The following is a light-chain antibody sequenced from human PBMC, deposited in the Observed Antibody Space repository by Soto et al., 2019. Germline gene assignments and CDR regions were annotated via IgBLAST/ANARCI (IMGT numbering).Light chain of an antibody. CDR3: QVWDSGSDHPV. V-gene: IGLV3-21*04. CDR2: YDN. CDR1: NIGSKS. J-gene: IGLJ2*01. Sequence: SYELTQPPSVSVAPGKTATITCGGDNIGSKSVHWYQQKPGQAPVLVIYYDNDRPSAIPERFSGSNSGNMATLTISRVEAGDEADYCCQVWDSGSDHPVFGGGTQLTVL.